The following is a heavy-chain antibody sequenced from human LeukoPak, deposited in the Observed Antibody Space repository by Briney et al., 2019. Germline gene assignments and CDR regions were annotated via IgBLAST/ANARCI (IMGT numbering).Heavy chain of an antibody. CDR1: GFTFSSYA. Sequence: GGSLRLSCAASGFTFSSYAMHWVRQAPGKGLEWVSYSSGSSSTIYYADSVKGRFTISRDNAKNSLYLQMNSLRDEDTAVYYCARFSSGGSGLEIDYWGQGTLVTVSS. CDR2: SSGSSSTI. V-gene: IGHV3-48*02. D-gene: IGHD3-10*01. CDR3: ARFSSGGSGLEIDY. J-gene: IGHJ4*02.